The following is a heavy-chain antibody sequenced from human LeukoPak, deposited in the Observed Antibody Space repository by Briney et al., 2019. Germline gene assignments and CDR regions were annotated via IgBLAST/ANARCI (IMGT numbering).Heavy chain of an antibody. V-gene: IGHV4-34*01. Sequence: SWIRQPPGKGLEWIGEINHSGSTNYNPSLKSRVTISVDTSKNQFSLKLSSVTAADTAVYYCARGPGTYYYDSSGYYDKTPVDAFDIWGQGTMVTVSS. J-gene: IGHJ3*02. CDR3: ARGPGTYYYDSSGYYDKTPVDAFDI. CDR2: INHSGST. D-gene: IGHD3-22*01.